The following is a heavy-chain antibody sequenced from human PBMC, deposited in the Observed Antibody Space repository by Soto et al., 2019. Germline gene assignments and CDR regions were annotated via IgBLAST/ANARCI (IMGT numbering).Heavy chain of an antibody. CDR2: MNPNSGNT. V-gene: IGHV1-8*01. J-gene: IGHJ3*01. D-gene: IGHD6-19*01. Sequence: QVQLVQSGAEVKKSGASVRISCKASGYTFKRHDINWVRQATGQGPEWIGWMNPNSGNTGYAQKYQGRVTMTRDSSITTAYMDLSSLTAEDTAIYDCSREGLYGSNQDNTFDFWGQGTMVTVSS. CDR1: GYTFKRHD. CDR3: SREGLYGSNQDNTFDF.